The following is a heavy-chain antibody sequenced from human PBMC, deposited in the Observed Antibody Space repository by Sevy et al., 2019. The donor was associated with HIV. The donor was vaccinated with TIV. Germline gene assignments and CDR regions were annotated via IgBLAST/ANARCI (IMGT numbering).Heavy chain of an antibody. J-gene: IGHJ6*02. CDR3: AKAKYYYDSSVSYYYGMDV. V-gene: IGHV3-23*01. D-gene: IGHD3-22*01. CDR2: ISGSGGST. CDR1: GFTFSSYA. Sequence: GGSLRLSCAASGFTFSSYAMSWVRQAPGKGLEWVSAISGSGGSTYYADSVKGRFTISRDNSKNTLYLQMNSLRAKDTAIYYCAKAKYYYDSSVSYYYGMDVWGQGTTVTVSS.